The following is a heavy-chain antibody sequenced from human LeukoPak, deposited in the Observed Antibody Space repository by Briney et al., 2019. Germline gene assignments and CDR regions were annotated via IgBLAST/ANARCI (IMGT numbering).Heavy chain of an antibody. D-gene: IGHD6-19*01. Sequence: PGGSLRLSCAASGFTFSSYAMCWVRQAPGKGLDWVSAISGSGGSTYYADPVKGRFTISRDNSKNTLYLQMNSLRAEDTAFYYCAKVPLSAGGWYEYWGQGTLVTVSS. CDR2: ISGSGGST. V-gene: IGHV3-23*01. CDR3: AKVPLSAGGWYEY. CDR1: GFTFSSYA. J-gene: IGHJ4*02.